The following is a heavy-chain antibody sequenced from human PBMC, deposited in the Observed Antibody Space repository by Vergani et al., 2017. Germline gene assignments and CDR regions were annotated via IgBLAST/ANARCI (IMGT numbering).Heavy chain of an antibody. Sequence: EVQLVESWGGLVQPGWSLRLSCSASGFPFTSYAMHWVRPAPGKGLEYVSAISSNGGSTYYADSVKGRFTISRDNSKNTLYLQMSSLRAEDTAVYYCVKVVFPGDLVPFDIWGQGTMVTVSS. CDR3: VKVVFPGDLVPFDI. CDR2: ISSNGGST. J-gene: IGHJ3*02. D-gene: IGHD4-17*01. CDR1: GFPFTSYA. V-gene: IGHV3-64D*06.